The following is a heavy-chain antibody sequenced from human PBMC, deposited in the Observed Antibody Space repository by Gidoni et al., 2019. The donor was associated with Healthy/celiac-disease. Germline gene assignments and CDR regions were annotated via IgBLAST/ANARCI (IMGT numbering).Heavy chain of an antibody. J-gene: IGHJ3*02. V-gene: IGHV4-31*03. CDR3: ARGGAYQLLGSANDAFDI. CDR1: GGSISSGGSY. Sequence: QVQLQESGPGLVKPSQTLSLTCTVSGGSISSGGSYWSWIRQHPGKGLEWIGYIYYSGSTYYNPSLKSRVTISVDTSKNQFSLKLSSVTAADTAVYYCARGGAYQLLGSANDAFDIWGQGTMVTVSS. D-gene: IGHD2-2*01. CDR2: IYYSGST.